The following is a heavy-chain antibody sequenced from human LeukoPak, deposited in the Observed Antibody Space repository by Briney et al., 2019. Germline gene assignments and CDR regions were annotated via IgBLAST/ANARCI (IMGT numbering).Heavy chain of an antibody. D-gene: IGHD3-9*01. CDR3: ARGRGYDILTGDDY. V-gene: IGHV1-8*01. CDR2: MNPNSGNT. CDR1: GYTFTSYD. Sequence: ASVKVSCKASGYTFTSYDINWVRRATGQGLEWMGWMNPNSGNTGYAQKFQGRVTMTRNTSISTAYMELSSPRSEDTAVYYCARGRGYDILTGDDYWGQGTLVTVSS. J-gene: IGHJ4*02.